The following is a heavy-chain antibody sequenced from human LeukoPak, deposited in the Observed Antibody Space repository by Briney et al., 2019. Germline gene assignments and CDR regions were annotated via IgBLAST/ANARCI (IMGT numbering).Heavy chain of an antibody. CDR1: GYTFSDYY. J-gene: IGHJ4*02. V-gene: IGHV1-2*02. CDR2: INPNSGGT. D-gene: IGHD3-9*01. CDR3: ARGSVLTGYSH. Sequence: ASVKVSWKASGYTFSDYYIHWVRQAPGQGLEWMAWINPNSGGTNYAQKFQGRVTMTRDTSITTAYMELSRLTSDDTAVYYCARGSVLTGYSHWGQGTLVTVTS.